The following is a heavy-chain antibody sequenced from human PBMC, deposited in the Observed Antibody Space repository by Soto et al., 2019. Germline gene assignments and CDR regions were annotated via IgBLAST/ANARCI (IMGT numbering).Heavy chain of an antibody. CDR2: IDKDGAVT. J-gene: IGHJ5*02. CDR3: ARFDLDSWQVTLGS. CDR1: GFSFERNW. V-gene: IGHV3-74*01. D-gene: IGHD3-10*01. Sequence: EVQLVESGGGLVQPGGSLRLSCAASGFSFERNWMHWVRQAPGKGLMWVARIDKDGAVTNYAESVKGRFTISRDNAKNTLYLQMNSLRAEDSALYYCARFDLDSWQVTLGSWGQGTLVTVSS.